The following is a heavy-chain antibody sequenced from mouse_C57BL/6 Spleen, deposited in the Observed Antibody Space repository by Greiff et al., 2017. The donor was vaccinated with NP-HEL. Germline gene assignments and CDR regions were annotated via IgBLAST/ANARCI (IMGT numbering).Heavy chain of an antibody. CDR3: ARPGYYGSSFYYAMDY. D-gene: IGHD1-1*01. V-gene: IGHV5-17*01. CDR1: GFTFSDYG. Sequence: VESGGGLVKPGGSLKLSCAASGFTFSDYGMHWVRQAPEKGLEWVAYISSGSSTIYYADTVKGRFTISRDNAKNTLFLQMTSLRSEDTAMYYCARPGYYGSSFYYAMDYWGQGTSVTVSS. CDR2: ISSGSSTI. J-gene: IGHJ4*01.